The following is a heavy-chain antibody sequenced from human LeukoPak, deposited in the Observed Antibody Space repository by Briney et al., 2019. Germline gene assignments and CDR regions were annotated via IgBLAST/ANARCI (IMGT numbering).Heavy chain of an antibody. CDR2: IYYSGST. Sequence: SETLSLTCTVSGGSIGTYSWSWIRQPPGKGLEWIGYIYYSGSTYYNPSLKSRVTISVDTSKNQFSLKLSSVTAADTAVYYCARDAGRDGYNYFDYWGQGTLVTVSS. J-gene: IGHJ4*02. D-gene: IGHD5-24*01. CDR3: ARDAGRDGYNYFDY. V-gene: IGHV4-30-4*01. CDR1: GGSIGTYS.